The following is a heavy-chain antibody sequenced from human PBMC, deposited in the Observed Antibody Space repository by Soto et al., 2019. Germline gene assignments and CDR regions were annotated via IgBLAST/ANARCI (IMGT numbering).Heavy chain of an antibody. CDR1: GGSFSNYI. V-gene: IGHV1-69*01. J-gene: IGHJ4*02. D-gene: IGHD6-19*01. CDR2: TIPMFATA. Sequence: QVQLVQSGAEVKKPGSSVKVSCKASGGSFSNYIFSWVRQAPGQGLEWMGGTIPMFATAQYAQKLQGRVTITADESTSTVCMDLTSLRSDDTAVYYCARGLFGQQWLVGFDTWGQGTLVTVSS. CDR3: ARGLFGQQWLVGFDT.